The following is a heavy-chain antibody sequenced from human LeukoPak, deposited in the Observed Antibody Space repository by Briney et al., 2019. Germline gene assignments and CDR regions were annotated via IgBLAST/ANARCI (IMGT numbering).Heavy chain of an antibody. CDR2: IRYDGSNK. CDR3: AKADSITMIVVVISGVDY. Sequence: GGSLRLSCAASGFTFSSYGMHWVRQAPGKGLEWVAFIRYDGSNKYYADSVKGRFTISRDNSKNTLYLQMNSLRAEDTAVYYCAKADSITMIVVVISGVDYWGQGTLVTVSS. CDR1: GFTFSSYG. V-gene: IGHV3-30*02. J-gene: IGHJ4*02. D-gene: IGHD3-22*01.